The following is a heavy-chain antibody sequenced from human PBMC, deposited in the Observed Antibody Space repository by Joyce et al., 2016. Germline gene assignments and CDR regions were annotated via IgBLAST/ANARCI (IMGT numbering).Heavy chain of an antibody. CDR2: IHLNRGCT. V-gene: IGHV1-2*02. CDR1: GYTFTDYY. CDR3: ARGDLRTSSPLFWYFAL. J-gene: IGHJ2*01. D-gene: IGHD2-2*01. Sequence: QVQLVQSGAEVKKPGASVKVSCKASGYTFTDYYIHWVRRAPGQGLEWMGGIHLNRGCTEYPQKFQGRVTMTRDTSIRTAYMELTGLRSDDTAVYYCARGDLRTSSPLFWYFALWSRGTLVTVSS.